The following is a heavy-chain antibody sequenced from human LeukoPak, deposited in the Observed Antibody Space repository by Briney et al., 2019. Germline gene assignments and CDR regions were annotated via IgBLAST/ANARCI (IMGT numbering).Heavy chain of an antibody. D-gene: IGHD6-13*01. CDR1: GDSISNYY. CDR2: IYTSGST. V-gene: IGHV4-4*09. CDR3: ARIYSSSWYSRWFDP. J-gene: IGHJ5*02. Sequence: SETLSLTCAVSGDSISNYYWSWIRQPPGKGLEWIGYIYTSGSTNYNPSLKSRVTISVDTSKNQFSLRLTSVTAADTAVYYCARIYSSSWYSRWFDPWGQGTLVTVSS.